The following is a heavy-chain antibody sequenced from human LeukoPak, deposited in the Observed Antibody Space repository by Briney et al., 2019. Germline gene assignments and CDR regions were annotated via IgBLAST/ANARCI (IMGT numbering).Heavy chain of an antibody. CDR1: GFTFSSYA. CDR3: AKIPDVSDY. CDR2: IGASGDSI. V-gene: IGHV3-23*01. J-gene: IGHJ4*02. Sequence: GGSLRLSCAVSGFTFSSYAMIWVRQAPGRGLVWVSSIGASGDSIYYTDSVKGRFTISRDNSKNTLYLQMSSLRVKDTAVYYCAKIPDVSDYWGQGTLVTVSS.